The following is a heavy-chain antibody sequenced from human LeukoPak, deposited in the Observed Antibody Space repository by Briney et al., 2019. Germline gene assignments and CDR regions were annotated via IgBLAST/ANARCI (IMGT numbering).Heavy chain of an antibody. Sequence: GGSLRRSCAASVFTCISYAMSWVRQAPGKGLEWVSTISDSGDSTYYADSVKGRFTICRDNSKTTLYQQMNSRSAEDTAVYSCAKDSRGWFDRWGQGPMVTVS. CDR1: VFTCISYA. J-gene: IGHJ5*02. CDR3: AKDSRGWFDR. CDR2: ISDSGDST. V-gene: IGHV3-23*01.